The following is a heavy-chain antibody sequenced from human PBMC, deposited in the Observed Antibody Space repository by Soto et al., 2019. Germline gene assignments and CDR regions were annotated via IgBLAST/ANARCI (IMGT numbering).Heavy chain of an antibody. CDR3: AREGITGTTGWFDP. CDR1: GGSISSYY. V-gene: IGHV4-59*01. J-gene: IGHJ5*02. Sequence: QVQLQESGPGLVKPSETLSLTCTVSGGSISSYYWSWIRQPPGKGLEWIGYIYYSGSTNYNPSLKSRVTISVDTSKNQFSLKLSSVTAGDTAVYYCAREGITGTTGWFDPWGQGTLVTVSS. D-gene: IGHD1-20*01. CDR2: IYYSGST.